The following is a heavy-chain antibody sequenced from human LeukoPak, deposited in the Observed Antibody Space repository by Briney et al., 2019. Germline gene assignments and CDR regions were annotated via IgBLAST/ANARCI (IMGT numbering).Heavy chain of an antibody. CDR3: TKERYWRDGYNTGYYYGMDV. V-gene: IGHV3-15*07. J-gene: IGHJ6*02. Sequence: GGSPRLSCAASGFIFGNAWMNWVRQAPGKGLEWVGHIKSKIDGGTTEYAAPVKGRFTISRDDSKNTLYLQINSLKTEDTAVYYCTKERYWRDGYNTGYYYGMDVWGQGTTVTVS. D-gene: IGHD5-24*01. CDR2: IKSKIDGGTT. CDR1: GFIFGNAW.